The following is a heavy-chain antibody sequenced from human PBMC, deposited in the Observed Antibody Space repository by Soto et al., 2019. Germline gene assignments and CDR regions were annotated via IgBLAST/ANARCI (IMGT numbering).Heavy chain of an antibody. CDR3: AKGGPFTGGLDP. J-gene: IGHJ5*02. V-gene: IGHV3-23*01. Sequence: EGQLLQSGGDLVQPGGSLRLSCAGSGLTLRSYAMTWIRQTPEKGLEWVSTISGRSGVPSYADSVNGRFTVSRDNSKKTLYLQMNSLRPDHTPIYYCAKGGPFTGGLDPWGQGTLVTVAS. CDR2: ISGRSGVP. D-gene: IGHD3-16*01. CDR1: GLTLRSYA.